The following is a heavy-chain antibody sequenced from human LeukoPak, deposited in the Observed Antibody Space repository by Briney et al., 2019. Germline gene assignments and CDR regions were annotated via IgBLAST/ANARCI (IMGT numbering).Heavy chain of an antibody. CDR2: ISAYNGNT. V-gene: IGHV1-18*01. Sequence: GASVQVSCQASGYTFTSYGISWVRQAPGQGLEWMGWISAYNGNTNYAQKLQGRVTMTTDTSTSTAYMELRSLRSDDTAVYYCARDLVGAMVTYYGMDVWGQGTTVTVSS. CDR1: GYTFTSYG. D-gene: IGHD5-18*01. J-gene: IGHJ6*02. CDR3: ARDLVGAMVTYYGMDV.